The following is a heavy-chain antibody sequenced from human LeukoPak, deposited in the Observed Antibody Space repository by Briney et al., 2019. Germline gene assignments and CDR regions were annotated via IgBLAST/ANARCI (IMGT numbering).Heavy chain of an antibody. CDR3: ARGRRLYSSSSVDFDY. D-gene: IGHD6-6*01. CDR1: GYTFTGYY. J-gene: IGHJ4*02. Sequence: ASVKVSCKASGYTFTGYYMHWVRQAPGQGLEWMGWINPNSGGTNYAQKFQGWVTMTTDTSTSTAYMELRSLRSDDTAVYYCARGRRLYSSSSVDFDYWGQGTLVTVSS. CDR2: INPNSGGT. V-gene: IGHV1-2*04.